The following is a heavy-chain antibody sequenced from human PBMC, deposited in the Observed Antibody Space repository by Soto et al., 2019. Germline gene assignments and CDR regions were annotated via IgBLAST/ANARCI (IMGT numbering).Heavy chain of an antibody. J-gene: IGHJ4*02. D-gene: IGHD1-26*01. V-gene: IGHV3-30*18. Sequence: GGSLRLSCAASGFTFSGYGMHWVRQAPGKGLEWVAVISYDGSNKYYADSVKGRFTISRDNSKNTLYLQMNSLRAEDTAVYYCAKDPISYSGSYYSAVHWGQGTLVTVSS. CDR2: ISYDGSNK. CDR3: AKDPISYSGSYYSAVH. CDR1: GFTFSGYG.